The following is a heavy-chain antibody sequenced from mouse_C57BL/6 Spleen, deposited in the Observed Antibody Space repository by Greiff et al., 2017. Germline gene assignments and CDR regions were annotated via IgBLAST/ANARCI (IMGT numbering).Heavy chain of an antibody. CDR1: GYTFPSYW. D-gene: IGHD1-3*01. J-gene: IGHJ1*03. CDR2: IDPSDSEP. CDR3: ARLKSWYFDV. Sequence: QVQLQQPGAELVRPGSSVKLSCKASGYTFPSYWMHWVKQRPIQGLEWIGNIDPSDSEPHYNQKFKDKATLTVDKSSSTAYMQLSSLTSEESAVYYCARLKSWYFDVWGTGTTGTVSS. V-gene: IGHV1-52*01.